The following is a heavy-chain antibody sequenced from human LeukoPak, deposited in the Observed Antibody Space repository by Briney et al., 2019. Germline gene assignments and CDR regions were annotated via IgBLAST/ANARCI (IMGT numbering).Heavy chain of an antibody. CDR3: ARDPRRGGFDY. Sequence: ASVKVCCEASGYTFTGYYMHWVRQAPGQGHEWMGWINPNSGGTNYAQKFQGRVTMTRDTSISTAYMELSRLRSDDTAVYYCARDPRRGGFDYWGQGTLVTVSS. CDR1: GYTFTGYY. V-gene: IGHV1-2*02. D-gene: IGHD3-10*01. J-gene: IGHJ4*02. CDR2: INPNSGGT.